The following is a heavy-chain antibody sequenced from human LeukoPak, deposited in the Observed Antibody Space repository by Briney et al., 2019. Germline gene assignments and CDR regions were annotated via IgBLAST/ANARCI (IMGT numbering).Heavy chain of an antibody. CDR1: GGTFSSYA. J-gene: IGHJ6*03. CDR2: IIPIFGTA. CDR3: ATGTSLYYMDV. V-gene: IGHV1-69*06. Sequence: SVKVSCKASGGTFSSYAISWVRQAPGQGVEWMGGIIPIFGTANYAQKFQGRVTITADKSTSTAYMELSSLRSEDTAVYYCATGTSLYYMDVWGKGTTVTVSS.